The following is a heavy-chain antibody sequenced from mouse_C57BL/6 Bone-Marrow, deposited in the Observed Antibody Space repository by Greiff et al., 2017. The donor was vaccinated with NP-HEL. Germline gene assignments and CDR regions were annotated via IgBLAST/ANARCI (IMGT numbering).Heavy chain of an antibody. V-gene: IGHV14-4*01. CDR1: GFNIKDDY. CDR2: IDPENGDT. CDR3: TTPPFMDY. J-gene: IGHJ4*01. Sequence: VQLQQSGAELVRPGASVKLSCTASGFNIKDDYMHWVKQRPEQGLEWIGWIDPENGDTEYASKFQGKASITADTSSNPAYLQLSSLTSEDTAVYYCTTPPFMDYWGQGTSVTVSA.